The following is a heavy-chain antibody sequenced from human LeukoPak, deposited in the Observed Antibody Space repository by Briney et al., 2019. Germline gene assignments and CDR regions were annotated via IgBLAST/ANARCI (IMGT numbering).Heavy chain of an antibody. CDR3: AREQDTTPDF. J-gene: IGHJ4*02. V-gene: IGHV3-21*01. CDR1: GFTFSSYN. Sequence: GGSLRLSCAASGFTFSSYNMNWVRQAPGKGLEWVSYMSGSSNYIYYADSVKGRFIISRDNAKNSLYLQMNSLRGEDTAVYYCAREQDTTPDFWGQGTLVTVSS. CDR2: MSGSSNYI. D-gene: IGHD1-1*01.